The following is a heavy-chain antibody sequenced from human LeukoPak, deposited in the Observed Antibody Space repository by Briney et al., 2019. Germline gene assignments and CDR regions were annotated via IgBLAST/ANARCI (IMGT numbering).Heavy chain of an antibody. CDR3: ARTAYGSGSYYNVPWYFDL. CDR1: GGTFSSYA. D-gene: IGHD3-10*01. Sequence: GASVKVSCKASGGTFSSYAINWVRQATGQGLEWMGWMNPNSGNTGYAQKFQGRVTMTRNTSISTAYMELSSLRSEDTAVYYCARTAYGSGSYYNVPWYFDLWGRGTLVTVSS. J-gene: IGHJ2*01. V-gene: IGHV1-8*02. CDR2: MNPNSGNT.